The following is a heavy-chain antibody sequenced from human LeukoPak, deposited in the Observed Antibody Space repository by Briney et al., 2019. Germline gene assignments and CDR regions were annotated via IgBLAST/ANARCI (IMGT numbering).Heavy chain of an antibody. Sequence: PSETLSLTCAVYGGSFSGYYWSWIRQPPGKGLEWIGEINHSGSTNYNPSLKSRVTISVDTSKNQFSLKLSSVTAPYTAVYYCASVIQAVTTYNWFDPWGQGTLVTVSS. CDR1: GGSFSGYY. CDR3: ASVIQAVTTYNWFDP. V-gene: IGHV4-34*01. D-gene: IGHD4-17*01. CDR2: INHSGST. J-gene: IGHJ5*02.